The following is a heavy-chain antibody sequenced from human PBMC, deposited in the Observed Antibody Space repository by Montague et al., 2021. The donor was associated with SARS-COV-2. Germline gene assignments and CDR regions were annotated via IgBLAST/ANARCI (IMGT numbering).Heavy chain of an antibody. CDR2: FYYTGNT. CDR1: RGSISGRSNY. J-gene: IGHJ5*01. V-gene: IGHV4-39*01. CDR3: VRHGGSSWLVS. Sequence: SETLSLTCTVSRGSISGRSNYWGWVRQTPGKGLEWIGSFYYTGNTYYNPSLKSRVTISVDTSKNQFSLGLRSVTAVDTSVYFCVRHGGSSWLVSWGQGTLVIVSS. D-gene: IGHD2-15*01.